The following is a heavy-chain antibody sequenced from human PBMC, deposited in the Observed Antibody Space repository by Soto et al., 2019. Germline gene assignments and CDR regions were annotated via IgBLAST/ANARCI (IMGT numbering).Heavy chain of an antibody. Sequence: QVQLQESGPGLVRPSETLSLTCSVSGGSISNYYWNWIRQPPGKGLEWIGYVYYSGSTLFHPSLKSRVTMSVDTSKNHSSLILSSVTAAEAAIFYCARAVNSGYPDTFDIWGQGTRVTVAS. J-gene: IGHJ3*02. V-gene: IGHV4-59*01. CDR1: GGSISNYY. CDR3: ARAVNSGYPDTFDI. CDR2: VYYSGST. D-gene: IGHD5-12*01.